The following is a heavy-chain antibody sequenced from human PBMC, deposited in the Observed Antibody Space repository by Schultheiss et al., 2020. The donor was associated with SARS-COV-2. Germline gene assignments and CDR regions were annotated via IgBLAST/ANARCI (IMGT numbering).Heavy chain of an antibody. CDR2: ISYDGSSK. V-gene: IGHV3-30*07. Sequence: GGSLRLSCAASGFTFSSYDMHWVRQAPGKGLEWVAVISYDGSSKYYADYVKGRFTISRDKSKNTLYLQMNSLRAEDTAVYYCARVGGGETTRRIYYYYGMDVWGQGTTVTVS. CDR3: ARVGGGETTRRIYYYYGMDV. D-gene: IGHD4-17*01. J-gene: IGHJ6*02. CDR1: GFTFSSYD.